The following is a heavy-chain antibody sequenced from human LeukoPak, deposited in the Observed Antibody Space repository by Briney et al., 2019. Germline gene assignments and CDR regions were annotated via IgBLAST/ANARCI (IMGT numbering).Heavy chain of an antibody. CDR1: GDSVTGYF. CDR3: VIGVGWQPDY. D-gene: IGHD2-15*01. V-gene: IGHV4-4*09. CDR2: IYTIGTT. J-gene: IGHJ4*02. Sequence: SETLSLTSTVFGDSVTGYFLNWVRRPPGKGLEWIGHIYTIGTTTYNPPSKSRLTISAAPSKNQFSLQLRSVTAADTAVDYCVIGVGWQPDYWGQGALVTVSS.